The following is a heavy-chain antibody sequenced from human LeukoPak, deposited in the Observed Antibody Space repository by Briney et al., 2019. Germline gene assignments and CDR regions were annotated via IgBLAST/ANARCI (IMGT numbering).Heavy chain of an antibody. CDR3: ARGQVTAVTGLASFDI. Sequence: GGSLRLSCAASGFTFSSYWVNWVRQAPGKGLEWVANINQDGSEKYYVDSVKGRFTISRDNGKKSLYLKMNSLRAEDTAVYYCARGQVTAVTGLASFDIWGQGTMVTVSS. CDR2: INQDGSEK. J-gene: IGHJ3*02. D-gene: IGHD4-17*01. V-gene: IGHV3-7*04. CDR1: GFTFSSYW.